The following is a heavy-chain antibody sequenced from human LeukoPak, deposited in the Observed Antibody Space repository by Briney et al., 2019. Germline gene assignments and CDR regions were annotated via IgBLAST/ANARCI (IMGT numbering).Heavy chain of an antibody. D-gene: IGHD3-3*01. V-gene: IGHV4-59*01. CDR3: ARSDEWSRNAFDI. CDR1: GASTSHFY. CDR2: MHNSGSS. Sequence: SETLSLTCTVSGASTSHFYWNWIRQPPGKGLEWIGYMHNSGSSKHSPSLKSRVTISIDTSKNQFSLQLTSVTAADTAIYYCARSDEWSRNAFDIWGQGTMVSVSS. J-gene: IGHJ3*02.